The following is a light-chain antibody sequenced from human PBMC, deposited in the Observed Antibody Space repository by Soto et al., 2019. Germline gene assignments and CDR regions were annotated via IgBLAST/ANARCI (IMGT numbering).Light chain of an antibody. CDR1: KSVSSSY. Sequence: EIVLTQSPGTLSLSPGERATLSCRASKSVSSSYLAWYQQKPGQAPRLLIYGASSRATGIPDRFSGSGSGTDFTLTISRLEPEDFAVYYCQQYGISPQTFGQGTKVEIK. CDR3: QQYGISPQT. CDR2: GAS. J-gene: IGKJ1*01. V-gene: IGKV3-20*01.